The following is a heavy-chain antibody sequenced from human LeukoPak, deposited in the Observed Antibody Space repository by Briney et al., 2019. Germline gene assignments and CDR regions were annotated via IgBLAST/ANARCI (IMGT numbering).Heavy chain of an antibody. J-gene: IGHJ6*03. CDR2: IYYSGST. D-gene: IGHD2-2*01. Sequence: PSETLSLTCTVSGGSISSGDYYWSWIRQPPGKGLEWIGYIYYSGSTYYNPSLKSRVTISVDTSKNQFSLKLSSVTAADTAVYYCARDRRVGSTSVYYYYYYMDVWGKGTTVTVSS. CDR3: ARDRRVGSTSVYYYYYYMDV. V-gene: IGHV4-30-4*08. CDR1: GGSISSGDYY.